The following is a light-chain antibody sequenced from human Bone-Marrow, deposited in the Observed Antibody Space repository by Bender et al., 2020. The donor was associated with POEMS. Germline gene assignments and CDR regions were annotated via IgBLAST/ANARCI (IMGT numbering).Light chain of an antibody. CDR3: CSYAGSYTWV. CDR1: SSDVGIYNY. CDR2: EVS. V-gene: IGLV2-23*02. Sequence: QSALTQPASVSGSPGQSITISCTGTSSDVGIYNYVSWYQQHPGKAPKLMIYEVSKRPSGVSNRFSGSKSGNTASLTISGLQAEDEADYYCCSYAGSYTWVFGGGTKVTVL. J-gene: IGLJ2*01.